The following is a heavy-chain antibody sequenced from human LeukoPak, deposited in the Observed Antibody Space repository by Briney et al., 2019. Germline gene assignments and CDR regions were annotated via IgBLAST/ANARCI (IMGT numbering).Heavy chain of an antibody. CDR1: GYTFTSYG. J-gene: IGHJ5*02. D-gene: IGHD6-19*01. Sequence: SVKVSCKASGYTFTSYGISWVRQAPGQGLEWMGGIIPIFGTANYAQKFQGRVTITADESTSTAYMELSSLRSEDTAVYYCARERGAGGYNWFDPWGQGTLVTVSS. V-gene: IGHV1-69*13. CDR2: IIPIFGTA. CDR3: ARERGAGGYNWFDP.